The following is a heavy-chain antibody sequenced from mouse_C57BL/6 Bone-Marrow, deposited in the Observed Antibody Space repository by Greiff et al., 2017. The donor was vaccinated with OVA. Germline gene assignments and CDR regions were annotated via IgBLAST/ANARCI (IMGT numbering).Heavy chain of an antibody. D-gene: IGHD1-1*01. CDR3: ARVGSSC. Sequence: EVMLVESGGDLVKPGGSLKLSCAASGFTFSSYGMSWVRQTPDKRLEWVATISSGGSYTYYPDSVKGRFTISRDNAKNTLYLQMSSLKSEDTAMYYCARVGSSCWGQGTTLTVSS. CDR1: GFTFSSYG. J-gene: IGHJ2*01. CDR2: ISSGGSYT. V-gene: IGHV5-6*01.